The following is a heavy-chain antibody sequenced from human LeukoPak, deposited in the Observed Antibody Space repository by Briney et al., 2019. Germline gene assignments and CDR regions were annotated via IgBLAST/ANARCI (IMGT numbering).Heavy chain of an antibody. J-gene: IGHJ4*02. CDR1: GFTFSTYG. CDR3: AKLPYGSGSYEFDY. D-gene: IGHD3-10*01. CDR2: IWYDGSNK. Sequence: GRSLRLSCAASGFTFSTYGMHWVRQAPGKGLEWVALIWYDGSNKKYADSVEGRFTISRDNSKNTLYLQMNSLRAEDTAVYYCAKLPYGSGSYEFDYWGQGTLVTVSS. V-gene: IGHV3-33*06.